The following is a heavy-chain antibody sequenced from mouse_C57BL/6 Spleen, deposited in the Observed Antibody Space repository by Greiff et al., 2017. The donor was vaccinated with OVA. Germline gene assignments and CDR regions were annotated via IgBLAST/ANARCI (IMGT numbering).Heavy chain of an antibody. J-gene: IGHJ4*01. CDR2: IYPGDGDT. V-gene: IGHV1-82*01. CDR3: AREGAYDYGYAMDY. D-gene: IGHD2-4*01. CDR1: GYAFSSSW. Sequence: QVQLQQSGPELVKPGASVKISCKASGYAFSSSWMNWVKQRPGKGLEWIGRIYPGDGDTNYNGKVKGKATLTADKSSSTAYMQLSSLTSEDSAVYFCAREGAYDYGYAMDYWGQGTSVTVSS.